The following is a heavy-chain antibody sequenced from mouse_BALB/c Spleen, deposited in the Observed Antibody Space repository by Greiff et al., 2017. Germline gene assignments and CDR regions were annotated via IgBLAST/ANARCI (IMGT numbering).Heavy chain of an antibody. D-gene: IGHD2-1*01. CDR2: INSNGGST. Sequence: DVMLVESGGGLVQPGGSLKLSCAASGFTFSSYGMSWVRQTPDKRLELVATINSNGGSTYYPDSVKGRFTISRDNAKNTLYLQMSSLKSEDTAMYYCAREEGNYDYWGQGTTLTVSS. J-gene: IGHJ2*01. CDR3: AREEGNYDY. CDR1: GFTFSSYG. V-gene: IGHV5-6-3*01.